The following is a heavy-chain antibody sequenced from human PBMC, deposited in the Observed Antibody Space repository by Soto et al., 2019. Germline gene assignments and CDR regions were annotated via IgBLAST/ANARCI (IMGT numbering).Heavy chain of an antibody. D-gene: IGHD4-4*01. J-gene: IGHJ4*02. V-gene: IGHV3-11*06. Sequence: QVQMVESGGGLVKPGGPLRLSCAASGFIFSHYYMGWIRQAPGKGLEWVSYINPTSGHINYADSVKGRFTISRDNARNSLYLQSENPTADDTAMYYCARLPYSAYNRHFDYWGQGTLVTVSS. CDR2: INPTSGHI. CDR3: ARLPYSAYNRHFDY. CDR1: GFIFSHYY.